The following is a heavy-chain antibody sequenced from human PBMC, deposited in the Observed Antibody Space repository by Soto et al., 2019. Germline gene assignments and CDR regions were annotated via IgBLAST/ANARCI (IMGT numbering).Heavy chain of an antibody. D-gene: IGHD4-17*01. CDR1: GGSISSYY. Sequence: SETLSLTCTVSGGSISSYYWSWIRQPPGKGLEWIGYIYYSGSTNYNPSLQSRVTISVDTSKNQFSLKLSSVTAADTAVYYCGRGFDYGDYLWYFDYWGQGTLVTVSS. J-gene: IGHJ4*02. CDR2: IYYSGST. V-gene: IGHV4-59*08. CDR3: GRGFDYGDYLWYFDY.